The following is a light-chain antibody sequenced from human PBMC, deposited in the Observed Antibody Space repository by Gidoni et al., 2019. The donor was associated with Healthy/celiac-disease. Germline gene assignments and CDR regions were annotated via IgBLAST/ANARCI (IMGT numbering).Light chain of an antibody. V-gene: IGLV1-44*01. J-gene: IGLJ3*02. Sequence: SVLTPPPSASGTPGPRVTISYSGSSSNIGSNTVNWYQQLPGTAPKLPIYSNNQRPSGVPDRVSGSKSGTSASLAISGLQSEDEADYYCAAWDDSLNGWVFGGGTKLTVL. CDR3: AAWDDSLNGWV. CDR1: SSNIGSNT. CDR2: SNN.